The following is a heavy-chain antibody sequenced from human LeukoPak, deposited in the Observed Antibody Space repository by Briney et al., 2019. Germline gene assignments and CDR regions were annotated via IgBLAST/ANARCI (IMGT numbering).Heavy chain of an antibody. CDR2: IYYSGST. CDR3: ASRGGSSAQFDY. V-gene: IGHV4-39*07. D-gene: IGHD3-22*01. Sequence: SETLSLTCTVSGGSISSSSYYWGWIRQPPGKGLEWIGSIYYSGSTYYNPSLKSRVTISVDTSKNQFSLKLSSVTAADTAVYYCASRGGSSAQFDYWGQGTLVTVSS. CDR1: GGSISSSSYY. J-gene: IGHJ4*02.